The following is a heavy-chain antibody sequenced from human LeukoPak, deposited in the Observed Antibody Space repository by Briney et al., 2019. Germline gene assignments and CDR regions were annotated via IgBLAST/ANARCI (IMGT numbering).Heavy chain of an antibody. CDR1: GGTFSSYA. CDR3: ARDMRPVYYYDSSGYPGYRPPNDY. Sequence: SVKVSCKASGGTFSSYAISWVRQAPGQGLEWMGRIIPILGIANYAQKFQGRVTITADKSTSTAYMELSSLRSEDTAVYYCARDMRPVYYYDSSGYPGYRPPNDYWGQGTLVTVSS. J-gene: IGHJ4*02. V-gene: IGHV1-69*04. D-gene: IGHD3-22*01. CDR2: IIPILGIA.